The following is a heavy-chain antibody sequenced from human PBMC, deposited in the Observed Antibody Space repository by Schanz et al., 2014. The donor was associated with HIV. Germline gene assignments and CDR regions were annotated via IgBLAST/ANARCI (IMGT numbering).Heavy chain of an antibody. CDR2: IWNDGSNT. CDR3: ARDRLHPGNGMDV. CDR1: GFTFSDYG. V-gene: IGHV3-33*01. J-gene: IGHJ6*02. D-gene: IGHD4-4*01. Sequence: QVQLVESGGGVVQPGRSLRLSCAASGFTFSDYGMHWVRQAPGKGLEGAALIWNDGSNTFYADSVKGRFTISRDNSKKTVFLQMNNLRAEDTAVYYCARDRLHPGNGMDVWGQGTTVTVSS.